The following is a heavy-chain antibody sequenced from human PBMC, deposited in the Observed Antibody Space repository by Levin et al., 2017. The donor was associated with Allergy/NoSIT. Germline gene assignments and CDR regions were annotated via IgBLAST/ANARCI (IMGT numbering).Heavy chain of an antibody. CDR3: AKDVGSTVFGVVTTTYGMDV. D-gene: IGHD3-3*01. CDR1: GFEFSDYY. CDR2: ISGSGSTM. V-gene: IGHV3-11*01. J-gene: IGHJ6*02. Sequence: GESLKISCAASGFEFSDYYMTWIRQGPGKGLEWVSFISGSGSTMYFADSVKGRFNMSRDNTKNTLYLEMNNLRIEDTAVYYCAKDVGSTVFGVVTTTYGMDVWGQWTTVTVS.